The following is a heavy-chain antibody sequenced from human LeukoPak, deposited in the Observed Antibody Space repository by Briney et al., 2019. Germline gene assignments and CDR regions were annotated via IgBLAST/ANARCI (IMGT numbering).Heavy chain of an antibody. CDR3: ARSHSSSSREVDY. J-gene: IGHJ4*02. D-gene: IGHD6-6*01. Sequence: SETLSLTCTVSGGSISSGGYYWSWIRQPPGKGLEWIGYIYHSGSTYYNPSLKTRVTISVDRSKNQFSLKLGSVTAADTAVYYCARSHSSSSREVDYWGQGTLVTVSS. V-gene: IGHV4-30-2*01. CDR2: IYHSGST. CDR1: GGSISSGGYY.